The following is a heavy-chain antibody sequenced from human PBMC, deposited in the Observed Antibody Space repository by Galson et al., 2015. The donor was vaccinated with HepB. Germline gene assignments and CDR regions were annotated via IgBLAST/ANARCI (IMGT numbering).Heavy chain of an antibody. D-gene: IGHD3-22*01. CDR2: ISYDGSNK. J-gene: IGHJ4*02. CDR1: GFTFSSYA. Sequence: SLRLSCAASGFTFSSYAMHWVRQAPGKGLEWVAVISYDGSNKYYADSVKGRFTISRDNSKNTLYLQMNSLRAEDTAVYYCARAYEVSYWGQGTLVTVSS. CDR3: ARAYEVSY. V-gene: IGHV3-30-3*01.